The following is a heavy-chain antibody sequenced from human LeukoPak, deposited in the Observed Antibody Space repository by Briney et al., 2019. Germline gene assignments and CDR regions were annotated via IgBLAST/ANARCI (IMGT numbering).Heavy chain of an antibody. D-gene: IGHD3-9*01. CDR2: IYYSGST. CDR3: ASSPLSDDILTGQPDY. Sequence: SETLSLTCTVSGGSISSGDYYWSWIRQPPGKGLEWIGYIYYSGSTYYNPSLKSRVTISADTSKNQFSLKLSSVTAADTAVYYCASSPLSDDILTGQPDYWGQGTLVTVSS. J-gene: IGHJ4*02. V-gene: IGHV4-30-4*01. CDR1: GGSISSGDYY.